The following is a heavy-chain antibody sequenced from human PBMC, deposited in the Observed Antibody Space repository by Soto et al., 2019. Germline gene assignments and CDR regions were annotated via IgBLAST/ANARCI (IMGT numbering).Heavy chain of an antibody. CDR1: GDRLSSNSAA. V-gene: IGHV6-1*01. Sequence: WQTLSLTCVISGDRLSSNSAAWNWIRQSPSRGLEWQGRTYYRSKWYNDYAVSVKSRITSNPDKSKHQSSLQQNCVTHQDTAVYYCGRILHTIEALATSGDRDVVSEWSTVT. D-gene: IGHD6-6*01. J-gene: IGHJ6*02. CDR3: GRILHTIEALATSGDRDV. CDR2: TYYRSKWYN.